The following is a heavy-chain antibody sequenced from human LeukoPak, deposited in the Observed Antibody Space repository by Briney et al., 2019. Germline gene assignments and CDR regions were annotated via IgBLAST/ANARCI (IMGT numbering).Heavy chain of an antibody. Sequence: PSETLSLTCTVSGGSISSSSYYWGWIRQPPGKGLEWIGSIYYSGSTYYNPSLKSRVTISVDTSKNQFSLKLSSVTAADTAVYYCARDLRSYNWFDPWGEGTLVTVSS. D-gene: IGHD3-16*02. J-gene: IGHJ5*02. CDR2: IYYSGST. CDR1: GGSISSSSYY. V-gene: IGHV4-39*07. CDR3: ARDLRSYNWFDP.